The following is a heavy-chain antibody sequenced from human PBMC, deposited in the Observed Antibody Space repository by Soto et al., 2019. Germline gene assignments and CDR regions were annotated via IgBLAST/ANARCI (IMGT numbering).Heavy chain of an antibody. CDR1: GASISGFY. Sequence: QVQLQESGPGLVKPSETLSLTCTVSGASISGFYWSWIRKSAGKGLEWIGRIYATGTTDYNPSLKSRVMMSVDTSKKQFSLKLRSVTAADTAVYYCVRGGGGGQFDYWGQGTLVSVSS. CDR2: IYATGTT. D-gene: IGHD2-21*01. J-gene: IGHJ4*02. V-gene: IGHV4-4*07. CDR3: VRGGGGGQFDY.